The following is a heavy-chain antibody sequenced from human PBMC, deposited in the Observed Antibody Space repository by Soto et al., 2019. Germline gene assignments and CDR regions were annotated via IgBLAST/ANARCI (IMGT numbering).Heavy chain of an antibody. CDR3: VLVPTTVNSDYYYYAMDV. CDR2: IIPRSATS. Sequence: GASVKVSCKASGDTFSTYTITWMRQAPGQGLEWMGGIIPRSATSKYAQKFQGRVTITADESTSTVCMELSTLRPEDTAVEGLVLVPTTVNSDYYYYAMDVWGQGTTVTVSS. D-gene: IGHD4-17*01. V-gene: IGHV1-69*13. J-gene: IGHJ6*02. CDR1: GDTFSTYT.